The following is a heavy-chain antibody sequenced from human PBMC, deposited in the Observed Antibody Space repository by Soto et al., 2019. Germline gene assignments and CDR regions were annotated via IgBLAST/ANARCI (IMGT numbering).Heavy chain of an antibody. CDR3: VRVDKQLGTTFFDH. D-gene: IGHD1-1*01. Sequence: GGSLRLSCAASGFTFSSYAMSWVRQAPGKGLEWVSGVSGISGSGGNTYYADSVKGRFTISRDNSKNTVFLQMNSLRVEDTAVYYCVRVDKQLGTTFFDHWGQGILVTVSS. J-gene: IGHJ4*02. V-gene: IGHV3-23*01. CDR1: GFTFSSYA. CDR2: ISGSGGNT.